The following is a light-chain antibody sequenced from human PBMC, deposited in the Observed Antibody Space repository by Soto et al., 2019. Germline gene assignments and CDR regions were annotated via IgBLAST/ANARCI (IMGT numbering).Light chain of an antibody. CDR3: QQFNNWPPLT. CDR2: SAS. V-gene: IGKV3-15*01. J-gene: IGKJ4*01. Sequence: EVVMTQSPATLSVSPGERATLSCRASQFVSTNLAWYQQKPGQAPRLLIYSASTGATGIPDRFSGSGSGTEFTLTISSLQSEDFGVYYCQQFNNWPPLTFGGGTKVEIK. CDR1: QFVSTN.